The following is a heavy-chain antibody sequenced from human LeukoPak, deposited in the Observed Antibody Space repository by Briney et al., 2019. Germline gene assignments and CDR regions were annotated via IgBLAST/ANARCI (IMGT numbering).Heavy chain of an antibody. J-gene: IGHJ4*02. V-gene: IGHV3-21*01. CDR3: ATDTSY. CDR1: GFTFSTYR. Sequence: GGSLRLSCAASGFTFSTYRMNWVRQVPGKGLEWVSSITGSGYSIYYADSLKGRFTISRDNAKSSLYLQMNSLTAEDTAVYCCATDTSYWGQGTLVTVSS. D-gene: IGHD2-2*02. CDR2: ITGSGYSI.